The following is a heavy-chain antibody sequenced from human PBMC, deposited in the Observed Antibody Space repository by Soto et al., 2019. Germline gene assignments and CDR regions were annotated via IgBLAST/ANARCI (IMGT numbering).Heavy chain of an antibody. CDR2: INPSGGST. V-gene: IGHV1-46*03. J-gene: IGHJ5*02. CDR1: GYTFTSYY. CDR3: ARAGGGYYSYNWFDP. D-gene: IGHD3-22*01. Sequence: ASVKVSCKASGYTFTSYYMHWVRQAPGQGLEWMGIINPSGGSTSYAQKFQGRVTMTRDTSTSTVYMELSSLRSEDTAVYYCARAGGGYYSYNWFDPWGQGTLVTVSS.